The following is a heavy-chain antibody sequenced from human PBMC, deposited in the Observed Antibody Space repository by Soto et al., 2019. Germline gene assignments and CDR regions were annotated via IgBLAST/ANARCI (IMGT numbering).Heavy chain of an antibody. D-gene: IGHD3-22*01. J-gene: IGHJ4*02. V-gene: IGHV1-69*13. Sequence: ASVKVSCKASGGTFRKYGISWVRQAPGQGLEWMGGIIPTFGTSNYAQKFQGRVTITADESTSTVYMELRSLRSEDTAVYYCARDGYYDNSGYYYLRFDYWGQGALVTVSS. CDR1: GGTFRKYG. CDR3: ARDGYYDNSGYYYLRFDY. CDR2: IIPTFGTS.